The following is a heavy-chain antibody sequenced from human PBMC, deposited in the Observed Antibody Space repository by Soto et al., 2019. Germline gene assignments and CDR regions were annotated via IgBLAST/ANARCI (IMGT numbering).Heavy chain of an antibody. D-gene: IGHD1-26*01. J-gene: IGHJ4*02. CDR3: ARHSGLVGNDY. V-gene: IGHV4-39*01. CDR2: IYYSGST. Sequence: PSETLSLTCTVSGGSIISSSYYWGWIRQPPGKGLEWIGSIYYSGSTYYNPSLKSRVTISVDTSKNQFSLKLSSVTAADTAVYYCARHSGLVGNDYWGQGTLVTSPQ. CDR1: GGSIISSSYY.